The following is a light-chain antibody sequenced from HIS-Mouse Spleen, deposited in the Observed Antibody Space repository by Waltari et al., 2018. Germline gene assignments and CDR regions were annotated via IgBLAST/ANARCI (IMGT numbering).Light chain of an antibody. Sequence: QSALTQPPSASGSPGQSVTISCPGTSRDVGGYNYVSWYQPHPGKAPKLMIYEVSKRPSGVPDRFSGSKSGNTASLTVSGLQAEDEADYYCSSYAGSNNLVFGGGTKLTVL. J-gene: IGLJ2*01. V-gene: IGLV2-8*01. CDR3: SSYAGSNNLV. CDR1: SRDVGGYNY. CDR2: EVS.